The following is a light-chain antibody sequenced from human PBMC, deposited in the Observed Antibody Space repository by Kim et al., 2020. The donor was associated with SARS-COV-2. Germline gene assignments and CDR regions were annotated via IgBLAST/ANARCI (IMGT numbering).Light chain of an antibody. CDR1: QDIVRW. V-gene: IGKV1-5*01. CDR2: DAS. Sequence: DIQMTQSPSTLSASVGDRVTITCRASQDIVRWMAWYQQTPGKAPKLLIYDASMLQSGVPSRFRGSGSGTEFTLTISSLRPDDFATYYCQHYNGYPYTFGQGTKLEI. J-gene: IGKJ2*01. CDR3: QHYNGYPYT.